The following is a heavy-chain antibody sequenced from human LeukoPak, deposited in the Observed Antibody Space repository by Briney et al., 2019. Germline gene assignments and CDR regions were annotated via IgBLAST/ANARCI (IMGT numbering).Heavy chain of an antibody. V-gene: IGHV4-34*01. CDR3: ARVLRGDFDY. J-gene: IGHJ4*02. CDR1: GGSFSGYY. CDR2: INYSGST. D-gene: IGHD2-15*01. Sequence: TSETLSLTCAVYGGSFSGYYWSWIRQPPGKGLEWIGEINYSGSTNYNPSFKSRVTILVDTSKNQFSLKLSSVTAADTAVYYCARVLRGDFDYWGQGTLVTVSS.